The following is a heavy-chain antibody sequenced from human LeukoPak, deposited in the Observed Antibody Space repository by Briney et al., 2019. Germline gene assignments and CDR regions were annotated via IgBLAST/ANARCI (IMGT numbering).Heavy chain of an antibody. CDR1: GGSISSGGYS. D-gene: IGHD3-22*01. V-gene: IGHV4-30-2*01. CDR2: IYHSGST. CDR3: ARGPGGLLLPLRPPYFDY. Sequence: SETLSRTCAVSGGSISSGGYSWSWIRQPPGKGLEWIGYIYHSGSTYYNPSLKSRVTISVDRSKNQFSLKLSSVTAADTAVYYCARGPGGLLLPLRPPYFDYWGQGTLVTVSS. J-gene: IGHJ4*02.